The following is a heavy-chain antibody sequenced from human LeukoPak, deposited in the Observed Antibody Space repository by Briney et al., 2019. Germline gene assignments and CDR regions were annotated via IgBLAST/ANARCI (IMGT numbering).Heavy chain of an antibody. J-gene: IGHJ6*04. CDR1: GGSISCYY. V-gene: IGHV4-59*01. Sequence: SETLSLTCTVSGGSISCYYWGWIRQPPGKGLEWIGYIYYSGSTSYNPSLKSRVTISVDTSKNQFSLKLSSVTAADTAVYYCAREPDYYYGMDVWGKGTTVTVSS. CDR2: IYYSGST. CDR3: AREPDYYYGMDV.